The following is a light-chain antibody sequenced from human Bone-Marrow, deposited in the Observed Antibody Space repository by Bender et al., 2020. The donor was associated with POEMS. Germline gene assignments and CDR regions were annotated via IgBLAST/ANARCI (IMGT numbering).Light chain of an antibody. J-gene: IGLJ3*02. CDR1: KIGSRL. Sequence: SSVLTQPPSLSVAPGQTARITCGGDKIGSRLVYWYHQRPGQAPLEVVHDDGDRPSGIRERFSASTAGNTATLTITRVEAGDEADYYSHVWEPPSSHHVFGGGTKLTVL. V-gene: IGLV3-21*02. CDR3: HVWEPPSSHHV. CDR2: DDG.